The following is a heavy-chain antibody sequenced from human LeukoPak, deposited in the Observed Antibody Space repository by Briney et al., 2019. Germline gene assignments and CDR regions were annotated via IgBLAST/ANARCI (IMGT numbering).Heavy chain of an antibody. CDR2: INSGGST. J-gene: IGHJ3*02. Sequence: GGSLRLSCAASGFTFSTYAMSWVRQAPGKGLEWVSAINSGGSTYYADSLKGRFTTSRDNSKNTLYLQMNSLRADDTAVYYCAKDWPSEWQQLPDYDAFDIWGQGTMVTVSS. CDR3: AKDWPSEWQQLPDYDAFDI. V-gene: IGHV3-23*01. CDR1: GFTFSTYA. D-gene: IGHD6-13*01.